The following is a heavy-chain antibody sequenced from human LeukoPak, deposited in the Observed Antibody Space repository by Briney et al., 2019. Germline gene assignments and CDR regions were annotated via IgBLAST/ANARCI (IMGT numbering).Heavy chain of an antibody. CDR2: IYSGGST. V-gene: IGHV3-53*01. CDR1: GFTVSSDY. CDR3: AKRGIAVAGDY. D-gene: IGHD6-19*01. Sequence: PGGSLRLSCAASGFTVSSDYMSWVRQAPGKGLEWVSVIYSGGSTYYADSVKGRFTISRDNSKNTLYLQMNSLRAEDTAVYYCAKRGIAVAGDYWGQGTLVTVSS. J-gene: IGHJ4*02.